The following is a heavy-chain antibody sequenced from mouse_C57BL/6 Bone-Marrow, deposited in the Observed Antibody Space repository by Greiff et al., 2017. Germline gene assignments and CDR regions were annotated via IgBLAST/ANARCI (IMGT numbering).Heavy chain of an antibody. CDR3: AGPYYYGSKKGYFDV. CDR2: INPSSGYT. Sequence: VQLQQSGAELAKPGASVKLSCKASGYTFTSYWMHWVKQRPGKGLEWIGYINPSSGYTKYNQKFKDKATLTADKSSSTAYMQLSSLTYEDSTVYYCAGPYYYGSKKGYFDVWGTGTTVTVSS. J-gene: IGHJ1*03. V-gene: IGHV1-7*01. CDR1: GYTFTSYW. D-gene: IGHD1-1*01.